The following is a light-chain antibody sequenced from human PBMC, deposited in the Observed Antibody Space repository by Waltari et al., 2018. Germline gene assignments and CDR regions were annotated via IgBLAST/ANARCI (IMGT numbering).Light chain of an antibody. J-gene: IGLJ3*02. Sequence: QSALTQPRSVSGSPGQPVTISCTGTSGDVGGNNYVSWYQQHPGKAPKVMIYDLSRRPSGVPDRFSGSRSANTASLTISGLQAEDEADYYCCSYAGSYTWVFGGGTKVTVL. V-gene: IGLV2-11*01. CDR2: DLS. CDR1: SGDVGGNNY. CDR3: CSYAGSYTWV.